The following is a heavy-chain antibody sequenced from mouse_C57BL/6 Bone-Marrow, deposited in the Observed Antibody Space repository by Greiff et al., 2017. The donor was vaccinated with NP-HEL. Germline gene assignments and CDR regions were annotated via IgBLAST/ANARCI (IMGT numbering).Heavy chain of an antibody. CDR1: GYAFSSYW. Sequence: QVQLQQSGAELVKPGASVKISCKASGYAFSSYWMNWVKQRPGKGLEWIGQIYPGDGDTNYNGKFKGKATLTADKSSSTAYMQLSSLTSEDSAVYFCARFGYFSYWYFDVWGTGTTVTVSS. CDR2: IYPGDGDT. D-gene: IGHD2-3*01. V-gene: IGHV1-80*01. J-gene: IGHJ1*03. CDR3: ARFGYFSYWYFDV.